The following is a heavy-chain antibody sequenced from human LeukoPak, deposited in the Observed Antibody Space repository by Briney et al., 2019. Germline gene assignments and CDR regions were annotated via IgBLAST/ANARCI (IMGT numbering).Heavy chain of an antibody. D-gene: IGHD6-19*01. CDR3: ARSLWYSSGSAGFGY. V-gene: IGHV4-34*01. CDR2: INYSGST. Sequence: PSETLSLTCAVYGGSFSGYYWSWIRQPPGKGLEWIGEINYSGSTNYNPSLKRRRTISADTSNNPSSLMLLSVTAAAPAVYYCARSLWYSSGSAGFGYWGQGTLVTVSS. CDR1: GGSFSGYY. J-gene: IGHJ4*02.